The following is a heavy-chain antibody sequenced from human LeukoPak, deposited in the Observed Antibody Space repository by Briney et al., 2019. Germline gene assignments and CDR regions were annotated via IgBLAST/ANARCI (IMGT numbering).Heavy chain of an antibody. CDR2: ISYDGSDK. Sequence: PGRSLTLSCGASGFTFWIYVMLWARQAPGKGLVWMADISYDGSDKYYADSVKGRFTISRDNSKNTLYLQMNSLRAEDTALYYCARPPCSSTTCASRFDYWGQGALVIVSS. V-gene: IGHV3-30*03. CDR1: GFTFWIYV. D-gene: IGHD2-2*01. J-gene: IGHJ4*02. CDR3: ARPPCSSTTCASRFDY.